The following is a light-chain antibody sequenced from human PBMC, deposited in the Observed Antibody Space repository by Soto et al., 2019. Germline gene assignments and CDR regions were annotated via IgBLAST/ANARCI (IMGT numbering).Light chain of an antibody. J-gene: IGKJ1*01. CDR3: QQRSNWHPT. Sequence: EIVLTQSPATLSLSPGERATLSCRASQSVSSYLAWYQQKPGQAPRLLIYDASNRATGIPARFSGSGSGTDFTLTIRSLAPEDFAVYYCQQRSNWHPTFGQGAKVEIK. V-gene: IGKV3-11*01. CDR2: DAS. CDR1: QSVSSY.